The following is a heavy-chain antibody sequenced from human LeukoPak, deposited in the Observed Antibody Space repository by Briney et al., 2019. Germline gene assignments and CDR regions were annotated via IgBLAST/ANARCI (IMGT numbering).Heavy chain of an antibody. V-gene: IGHV1-24*01. CDR2: FDPKDGET. D-gene: IGHD5-12*01. J-gene: IGHJ6*03. CDR3: ATHSPEWRYGGYYNYYYIDV. CDR1: GYTLTELT. Sequence: ASVKVSCKVSGYTLTELTMHWVRQAPGKGLEWMGSFDPKDGETIYAQKFQGRVTMTEDTSTDTAYMDLSSLRSEDTAVYYCATHSPEWRYGGYYNYYYIDVWGKGTTVTVSS.